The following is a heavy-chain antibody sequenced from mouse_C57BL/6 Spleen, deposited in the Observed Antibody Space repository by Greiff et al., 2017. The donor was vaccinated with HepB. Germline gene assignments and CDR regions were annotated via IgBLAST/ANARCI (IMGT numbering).Heavy chain of an antibody. D-gene: IGHD2-1*01. CDR2: IYPGDGDT. Sequence: VQLQQSGPELVKPGASVKISCKASGYAFSSSWMNWVKQRPGQGLEWIGRIYPGDGDTNYNGKFKGKATLTADKSSSTAYMQLSSLTSEDSAVYLCAGGNYVLDYWGQGTTLTVSS. J-gene: IGHJ2*01. CDR1: GYAFSSSW. CDR3: AGGNYVLDY. V-gene: IGHV1-82*01.